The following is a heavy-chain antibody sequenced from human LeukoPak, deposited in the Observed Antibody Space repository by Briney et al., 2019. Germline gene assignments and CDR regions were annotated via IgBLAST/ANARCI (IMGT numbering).Heavy chain of an antibody. Sequence: GGSLRLSCTASGFTFNLYAMTWVRQAPGKGLEWVPAITGSGGSTYYADSVKGRFTISRDNSKNTVYLQMNSLRVDDTAVYYCANSKVADFHYWGQGTRVTVSS. D-gene: IGHD6-19*01. V-gene: IGHV3-23*01. CDR2: ITGSGGST. CDR1: GFTFNLYA. J-gene: IGHJ4*02. CDR3: ANSKVADFHY.